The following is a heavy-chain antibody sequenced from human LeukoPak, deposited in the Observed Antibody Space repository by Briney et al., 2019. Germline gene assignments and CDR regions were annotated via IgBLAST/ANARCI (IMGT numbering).Heavy chain of an antibody. CDR3: ARELGDGYNWEEFDY. J-gene: IGHJ4*02. CDR1: GGSIRSSGNY. CDR2: IYYSGST. D-gene: IGHD5-24*01. Sequence: SETLSLTCSVFGGSIRSSGNYWGWIRQPPGKGLEWIGYIYYSGSTNYNPSLKGRVTISVDTSKNQFSLKLSSVTAADTAVYYCARELGDGYNWEEFDYWGQGTLVTVSS. V-gene: IGHV4-61*08.